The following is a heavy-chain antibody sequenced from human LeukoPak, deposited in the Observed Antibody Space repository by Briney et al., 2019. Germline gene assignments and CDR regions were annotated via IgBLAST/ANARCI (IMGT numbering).Heavy chain of an antibody. CDR3: AGRYSSGWLDY. J-gene: IGHJ4*02. D-gene: IGHD6-19*01. Sequence: GGSLRLSCAASGFIFSDDNMNWVRQAPGKGLEWVSVIYSGGSTYYADSVKGRFTISRDNSKNTLYLQMNSLRAEDTAVYYCAGRYSSGWLDYWGQGTLVTVSS. CDR2: IYSGGST. V-gene: IGHV3-53*01. CDR1: GFIFSDDN.